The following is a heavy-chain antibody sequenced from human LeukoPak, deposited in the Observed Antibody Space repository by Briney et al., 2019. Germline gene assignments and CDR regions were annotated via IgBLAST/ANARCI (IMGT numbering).Heavy chain of an antibody. J-gene: IGHJ4*02. D-gene: IGHD5-18*01. Sequence: GSLRLSCAASGFTLSSYAMSWVRQAPGKGLEWVSAISDTGNTYHADSVKGRFTISRDSSKNTLYLQMNSLRAEDTAVYYCAKDRSASGYSYGSNDYWGQGTLVTVSS. CDR2: ISDTGNT. CDR3: AKDRSASGYSYGSNDY. V-gene: IGHV3-23*01. CDR1: GFTLSSYA.